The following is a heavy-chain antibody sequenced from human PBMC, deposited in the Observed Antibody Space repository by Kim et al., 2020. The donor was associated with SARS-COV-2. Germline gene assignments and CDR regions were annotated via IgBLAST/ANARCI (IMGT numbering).Heavy chain of an antibody. CDR2: ISYSGST. D-gene: IGHD3-22*01. Sequence: SETLSLTCTVSGGSISSGDYYWSWIRQPPGKGLEWIGYISYSGSTYYNPSLKSRVTISLDTSRNQISLKLSSVTTADTTVYYCARGFDYERSGYYYEAFDIWGQGTMVTVSS. J-gene: IGHJ3*02. CDR3: ARGFDYERSGYYYEAFDI. CDR1: GGSISSGDYY. V-gene: IGHV4-30-4*01.